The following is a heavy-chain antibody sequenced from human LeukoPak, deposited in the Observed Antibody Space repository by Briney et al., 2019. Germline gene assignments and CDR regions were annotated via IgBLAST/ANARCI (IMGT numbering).Heavy chain of an antibody. CDR1: GFTFRSYG. CDR3: ANHFYNLAA. D-gene: IGHD2/OR15-2a*01. J-gene: IGHJ5*02. Sequence: TGGSLRLSCAASGFTFRSYGMHWVRQAPGKGLEWVAVISYDGSNTYYADSVKDRFTIPRDNSKNTLYLQMNSLRAEDTAVYYCANHFYNLAAWGQGTLVTVSS. CDR2: ISYDGSNT. V-gene: IGHV3-30*18.